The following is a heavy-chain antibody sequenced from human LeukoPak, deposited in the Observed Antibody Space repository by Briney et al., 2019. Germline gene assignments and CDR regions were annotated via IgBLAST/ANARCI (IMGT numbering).Heavy chain of an antibody. V-gene: IGHV1-2*02. J-gene: IGHJ3*02. CDR3: AREWSNSDYYDSSMYAFDI. D-gene: IGHD3-22*01. CDR2: INPNSGGT. Sequence: ASVKVSCKASGYTFTGYYMHWVRRAPGQGLEWMGWINPNSGGTNYAQKFQGRVTMTRDTSISTAYMELSRLRSDDTAVYYCAREWSNSDYYDSSMYAFDIWGQGTMVTVSS. CDR1: GYTFTGYY.